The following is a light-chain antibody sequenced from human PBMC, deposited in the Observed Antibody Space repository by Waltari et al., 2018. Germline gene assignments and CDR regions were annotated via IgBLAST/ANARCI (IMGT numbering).Light chain of an antibody. J-gene: IGLJ1*01. CDR3: ASYTSRNTLV. CDR2: DVS. V-gene: IGLV2-14*03. Sequence: QSALTQPASVSGSPGQSITLPCTGTSRDVGAYSYISWYQQHPGKVPKVMIFDVSKRPSGVSNRFSGSKSGNTASLTISGLQAEDEADYYCASYTSRNTLVFGSGTKVTIL. CDR1: SRDVGAYSY.